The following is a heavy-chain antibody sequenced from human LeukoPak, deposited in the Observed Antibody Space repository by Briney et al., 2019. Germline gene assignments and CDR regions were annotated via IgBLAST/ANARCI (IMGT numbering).Heavy chain of an antibody. Sequence: SVKVSCKASGGTFSSYAISWVRQAPGQGLEWMGGIIPIFGTANYAQKFQGRVTITADESTSTAYMELSSLRSEDTAVYYCARGDDHYYYALDVWGQGTTVAVSS. J-gene: IGHJ6*02. CDR1: GGTFSSYA. CDR3: ARGDDHYYYALDV. CDR2: IIPIFGTA. D-gene: IGHD5-24*01. V-gene: IGHV1-69*01.